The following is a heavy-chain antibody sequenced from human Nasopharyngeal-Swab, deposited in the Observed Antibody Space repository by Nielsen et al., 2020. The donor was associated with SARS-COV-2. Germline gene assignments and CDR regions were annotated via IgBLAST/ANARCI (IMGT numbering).Heavy chain of an antibody. V-gene: IGHV4-39*07. D-gene: IGHD1-26*01. CDR3: ASGGSYFDY. Sequence: SETLSLTCTVSGGSISRSSYYWSWIRQPPGKGLEWIGEINHSGSTNYNPSLKSRVTISVDTSKNQFSLKLSSVTAADTAVYYCASGGSYFDYWGQGTLVTVSS. J-gene: IGHJ4*02. CDR1: GGSISRSSYY. CDR2: INHSGST.